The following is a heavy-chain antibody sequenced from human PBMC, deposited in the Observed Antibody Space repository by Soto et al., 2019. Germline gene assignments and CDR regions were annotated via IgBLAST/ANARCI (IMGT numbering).Heavy chain of an antibody. V-gene: IGHV3-30-3*01. J-gene: IGHJ6*02. CDR3: ARGQSPTSGYSYGAAGRLRFYYYGMDV. Sequence: PWGSLRLSCAASGFTFSSYAMHWARQAPGKGLEWVAVISYDGSNKYYADSVKGRFSISRDNSKNTLYLQMNSLRAEDTSVYDCARGQSPTSGYSYGAAGRLRFYYYGMDVWGQGTPVNVSS. CDR1: GFTFSSYA. D-gene: IGHD5-18*01. CDR2: ISYDGSNK.